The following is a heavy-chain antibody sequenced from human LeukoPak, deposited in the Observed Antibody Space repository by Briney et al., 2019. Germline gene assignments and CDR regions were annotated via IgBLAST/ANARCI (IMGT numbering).Heavy chain of an antibody. CDR1: GFTFGDYA. J-gene: IGHJ6*03. D-gene: IGHD2-2*01. CDR3: TRDQSLLTVPTTHAYYYYYYMDV. Sequence: GSLRLSCTASGFTFGDYAMSWVRQAPGKGLEWVGFIRSKGYGGTTEHAASVKGRFTISRDDSKSIAYLQMNSLKTEDTAVYYCTRDQSLLTVPTTHAYYYYYYMDVWGKGTTVTVSS. V-gene: IGHV3-49*04. CDR2: IRSKGYGGTT.